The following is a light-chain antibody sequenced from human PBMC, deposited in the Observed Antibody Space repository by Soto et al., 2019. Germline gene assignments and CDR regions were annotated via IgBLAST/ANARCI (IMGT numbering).Light chain of an antibody. CDR1: SSDVGGYNY. J-gene: IGLJ1*01. V-gene: IGLV2-8*01. CDR2: EVS. CDR3: SSYAGSTHV. Sequence: QSVLTQPPSASGSPGQSVTISCTGTSSDVGGYNYVSWYQQHPGKAPKLMIYEVSQRPSGVPDRFSGSKSGNTASLTVSGLQAEDEADYDCSSYAGSTHVFGTGTKLTVL.